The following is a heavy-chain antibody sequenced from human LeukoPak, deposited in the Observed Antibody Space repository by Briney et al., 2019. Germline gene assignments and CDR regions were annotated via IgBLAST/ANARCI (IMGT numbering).Heavy chain of an antibody. CDR2: IYYSGST. J-gene: IGHJ4*02. D-gene: IGHD1-14*01. V-gene: IGHV4-59*12. CDR3: VKDRGNHTTDY. CDR1: GDSISSYY. Sequence: SETLSLTCTVSGDSISSYYWSWIRQPPGKGLEWIAYIYYSGSTNYNPSLKSRVTISVDTSKNQFSLKLSSVTAADTAVYYCVKDRGNHTTDYWGQGTLVTVSS.